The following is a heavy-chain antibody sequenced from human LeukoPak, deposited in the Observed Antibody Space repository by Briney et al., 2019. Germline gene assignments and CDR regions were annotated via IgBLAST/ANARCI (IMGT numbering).Heavy chain of an antibody. Sequence: PSETLSLTCTVSGGSISSYYWSWVRQPPGKGLEWIGYMYYSGSTNYNPSLKRRVTISVDTSKNQFSLKLSSVTAADTAVYYCARRVTSNWFDPWGQGTLVTVSS. CDR3: ARRVTSNWFDP. V-gene: IGHV4-59*08. CDR1: GGSISSYY. D-gene: IGHD2-21*02. J-gene: IGHJ5*02. CDR2: MYYSGST.